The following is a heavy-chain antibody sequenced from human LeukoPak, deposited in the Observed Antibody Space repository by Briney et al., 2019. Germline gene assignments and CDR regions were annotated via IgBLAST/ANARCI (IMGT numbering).Heavy chain of an antibody. J-gene: IGHJ4*02. Sequence: SETVSLTCSVSCGPFRGYLWRGIRPPTGKGLEEIGEINTSRTTTYTPTLTSRVTISEDTSKHQFYLNLSSVPAADTAVYYCARRYYYTLRSFPFDFWGQGTLVTVSS. CDR2: INTSRTT. D-gene: IGHD3-10*01. V-gene: IGHV4-34*01. CDR3: ARRYYYTLRSFPFDF. CDR1: CGPFRGYL.